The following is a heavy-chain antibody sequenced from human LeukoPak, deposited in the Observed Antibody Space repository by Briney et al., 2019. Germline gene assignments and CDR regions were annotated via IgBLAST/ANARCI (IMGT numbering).Heavy chain of an antibody. J-gene: IGHJ4*02. CDR1: GFTFSSYG. Sequence: GGSLRLSCAASGFTFSSYGMHWVRQAPGKGLEWVAVISFDGSDKYYADSVKGRFTISTDISKNTLYLEMNSLRADDTAMYYCARAQLEYCSTTSCYVFDSWGQGTLVTVSP. D-gene: IGHD2-2*01. CDR2: ISFDGSDK. V-gene: IGHV3-30*19. CDR3: ARAQLEYCSTTSCYVFDS.